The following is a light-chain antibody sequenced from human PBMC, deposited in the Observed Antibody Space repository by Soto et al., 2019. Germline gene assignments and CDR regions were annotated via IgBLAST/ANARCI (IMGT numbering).Light chain of an antibody. CDR3: QQGGSFPIT. Sequence: DIQMTQSPSSVSASVGDRVTITCQASQDIGSWLAWYQQKPGKAPDLLIYGASSLQSGVPSRFYGSGSGTDFTLTISSLQPEDFATYYCQQGGSFPITFGQGTRLEIK. V-gene: IGKV1-12*01. J-gene: IGKJ5*01. CDR1: QDIGSW. CDR2: GAS.